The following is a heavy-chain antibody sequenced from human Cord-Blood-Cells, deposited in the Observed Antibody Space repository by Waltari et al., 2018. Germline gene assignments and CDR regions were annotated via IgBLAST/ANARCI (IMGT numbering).Heavy chain of an antibody. Sequence: QVQLVQSGAEVKKPGSSVKVSCKASGGTFSSYAISWVRQAPGQGLEWMGRIIPILGIANYAQKFQGRVTSTADKSTSTAYMELSSLRSEDTAVYYCARSKQQLATFDPWGQGTLVTVSS. CDR1: GGTFSSYA. CDR2: IIPILGIA. V-gene: IGHV1-69*09. D-gene: IGHD6-13*01. J-gene: IGHJ5*02. CDR3: ARSKQQLATFDP.